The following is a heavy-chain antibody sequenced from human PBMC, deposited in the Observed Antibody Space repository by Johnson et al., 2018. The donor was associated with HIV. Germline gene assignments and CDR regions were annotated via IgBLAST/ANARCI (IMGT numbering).Heavy chain of an antibody. D-gene: IGHD4-17*01. J-gene: IGHJ3*02. CDR1: GFTFSNAW. Sequence: VQLVESGGGVVQPGGSLRLSCAASGFTFSNAWMSWVRQAPGKGLEWVGRIKSKTDGGTTDYAAPVKGRFTISREDSKNTVYLQMNSLKTEDTAVYYGTTAFQIMVTTGAFDIWGQGTMVTVSS. CDR2: IKSKTDGGTT. V-gene: IGHV3-15*01. CDR3: TTAFQIMVTTGAFDI.